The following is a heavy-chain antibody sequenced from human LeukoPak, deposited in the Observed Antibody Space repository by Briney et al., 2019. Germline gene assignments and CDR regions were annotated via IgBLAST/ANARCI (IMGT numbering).Heavy chain of an antibody. CDR1: GYTFTSYG. J-gene: IGHJ6*03. CDR3: ARGFCSSSSCHYYYYMDV. D-gene: IGHD2-2*01. V-gene: IGHV1-18*01. Sequence: GASVKVSCKASGYTFTSYGVSWVRQAPGQGLEWMGWVNSYNGDTNHAQKLRGRVTMTTDTSTSTAYMELRSLRSDDTAVYYCARGFCSSSSCHYYYYMDVWGKGTTVTVSS. CDR2: VNSYNGDT.